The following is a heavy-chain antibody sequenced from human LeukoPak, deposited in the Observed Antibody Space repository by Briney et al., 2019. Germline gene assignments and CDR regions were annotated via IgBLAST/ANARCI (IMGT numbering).Heavy chain of an antibody. D-gene: IGHD1-1*01. CDR3: ARDQPQRVGLRGAYYFDY. CDR1: GFTFSSYE. Sequence: PGGSLRLSCAASGFTFSSYEMNWVRQAPGKGLEWVSYISSSGSTIYYADSVKGRFTISRDNAKNSLYLQMNSLRAEDTAVYYCARDQPQRVGLRGAYYFDYWGQGTLVTVSS. J-gene: IGHJ4*02. CDR2: ISSSGSTI. V-gene: IGHV3-48*03.